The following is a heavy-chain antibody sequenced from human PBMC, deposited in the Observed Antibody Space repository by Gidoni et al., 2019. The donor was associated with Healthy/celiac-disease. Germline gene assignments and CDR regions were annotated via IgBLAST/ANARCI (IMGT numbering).Heavy chain of an antibody. CDR1: GFTSSSDA. J-gene: IGHJ3*02. CDR3: ARGGLYYYGSGSPNDAFDI. Sequence: QVQLVESGGGVVLPGRSLRLSCAASGFTSSSDAMPWVRQAPGKGLVWVAVISYDGSNKYYADSVKGRFTISRDNSKNTLYLQMNSLRAEDTAVYYCARGGLYYYGSGSPNDAFDIWGQGTMVTVSS. D-gene: IGHD3-10*01. CDR2: ISYDGSNK. V-gene: IGHV3-30*01.